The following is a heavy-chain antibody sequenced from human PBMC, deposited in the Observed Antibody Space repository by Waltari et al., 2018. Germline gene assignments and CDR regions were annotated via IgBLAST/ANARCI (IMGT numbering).Heavy chain of an antibody. CDR3: ARSRVTVTTLFDY. Sequence: QVQLVQSGAEGKKPGASVKGSCKASGYTFTSYAMHWVRQAPGQRLEWMGWINAGNGNTKYSQKFQGRVTITRDTSASTAYMELSSLRSEDTAVYYCARSRVTVTTLFDYWGQGTLVTVSS. CDR2: INAGNGNT. V-gene: IGHV1-3*01. CDR1: GYTFTSYA. J-gene: IGHJ4*02. D-gene: IGHD4-4*01.